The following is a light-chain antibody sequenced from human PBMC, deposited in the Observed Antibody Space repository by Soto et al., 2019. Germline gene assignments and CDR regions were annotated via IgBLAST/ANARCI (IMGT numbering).Light chain of an antibody. CDR2: LGS. CDR1: QSLLHSDGYNY. V-gene: IGKV2-28*01. CDR3: MQALQLPRT. J-gene: IGKJ1*01. Sequence: DVVMTQSPLSLPVTPGEPASISCRSSQSLLHSDGYNYLDWYLQKPGQSPQLLIYLGSNRASGVPDRFSGSGSGTDFTLKISRVEAEDVGVYYCMQALQLPRTFGQGPKVDIK.